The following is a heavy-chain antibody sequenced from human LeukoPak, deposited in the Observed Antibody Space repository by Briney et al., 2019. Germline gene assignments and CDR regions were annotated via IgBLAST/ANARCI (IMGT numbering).Heavy chain of an antibody. CDR2: ISHSSGYI. Sequence: PGGSLRLSCAASGFTFSSYSMNWVRQAPGKGLEWVSSISHSSGYIYYADSVKGRFTISRDNAKNSLYLQMNNLRAEDTAVYYCAREIVGATSGDYWGQGTLVTVSS. D-gene: IGHD1-26*01. J-gene: IGHJ4*02. V-gene: IGHV3-21*01. CDR1: GFTFSSYS. CDR3: AREIVGATSGDY.